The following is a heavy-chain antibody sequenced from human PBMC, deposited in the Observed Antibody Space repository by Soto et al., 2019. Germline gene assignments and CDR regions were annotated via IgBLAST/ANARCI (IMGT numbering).Heavy chain of an antibody. D-gene: IGHD3-10*01. CDR1: GFTFSSYE. CDR2: ISSSGSTI. CDR3: ARQEYNWFDP. Sequence: LRLSCAASGFTFSSYEMNWVRQAPGKGLEWVSYISSSGSTIYYADSVKGRFTISRDNAKNSLYLQMNSLRAEDTAVYYCARQEYNWFDPWGQGTLVTVSS. V-gene: IGHV3-48*03. J-gene: IGHJ5*02.